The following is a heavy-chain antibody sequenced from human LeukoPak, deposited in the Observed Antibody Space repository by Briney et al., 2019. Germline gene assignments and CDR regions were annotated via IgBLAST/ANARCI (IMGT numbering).Heavy chain of an antibody. CDR3: AKDQLLVTTVVTIDY. CDR1: GFTFSSYA. V-gene: IGHV3-23*01. Sequence: PGGSLRLSCAASGFTFSSYAMSWVRQAPGKGLEWVSAISGNGGNTYYADSVKGRFTISRDNSKNTLYLQMSSLRAEDAAVYYCAKDQLLVTTVVTIDYWGQGTLVTVSS. CDR2: ISGNGGNT. J-gene: IGHJ4*02. D-gene: IGHD4-23*01.